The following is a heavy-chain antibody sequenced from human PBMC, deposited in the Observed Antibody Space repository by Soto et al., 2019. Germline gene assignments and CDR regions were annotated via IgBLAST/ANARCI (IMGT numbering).Heavy chain of an antibody. CDR1: GFTFSSYG. Sequence: GGSLRLSCAASGFTFSSYGMHWVRQAPGKGLEWVAVIPYDGSNKYYADSVKGRFTISRDNYKNTLYLQMNSLRAEDTAVYYCAKDGGDCTNGVCTVGGYWGKGTLVTVSS. CDR2: IPYDGSNK. CDR3: AKDGGDCTNGVCTVGGY. V-gene: IGHV3-30*18. J-gene: IGHJ4*02. D-gene: IGHD2-8*01.